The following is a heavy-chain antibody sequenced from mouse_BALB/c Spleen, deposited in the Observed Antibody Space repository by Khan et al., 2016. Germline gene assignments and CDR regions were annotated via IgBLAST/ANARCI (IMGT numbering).Heavy chain of an antibody. V-gene: IGHV10-1*02. D-gene: IGHD2-3*01. CDR2: IRSKSNSYAT. CDR1: GFTFNTYA. CDR3: VRQRLLTPYCYVDV. Sequence: EVQLVESGGGLVQPKGSLRLSCAASGFTFNTYAMNWVRQAPGKGLEWVARIRSKSNSYATYSADSVKDRFTISKHDSQSMLYLQMNNLKTEDTAMYYCVRQRLLTPYCYVDVWGAGTTVTVSS. J-gene: IGHJ1*01.